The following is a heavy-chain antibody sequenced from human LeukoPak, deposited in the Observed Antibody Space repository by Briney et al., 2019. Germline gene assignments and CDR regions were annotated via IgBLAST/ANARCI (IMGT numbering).Heavy chain of an antibody. CDR2: ISAYNGNT. CDR3: ARDQARYYYDSSGYADY. V-gene: IGHV1-18*01. CDR1: GYTFTSYG. D-gene: IGHD3-22*01. Sequence: GASVKVSCKASGYTFTSYGISWVRQAPGQGLEWMGWISAYNGNTNYAQKLQGRVTMTTDTSTSTAYMELRSLRPDDTAVYYCARDQARYYYDSSGYADYWGQGTLVTVSS. J-gene: IGHJ4*02.